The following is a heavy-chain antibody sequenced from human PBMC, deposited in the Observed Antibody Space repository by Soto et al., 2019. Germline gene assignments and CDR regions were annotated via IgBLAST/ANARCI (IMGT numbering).Heavy chain of an antibody. J-gene: IGHJ6*02. Sequence: QVQLVQSAAEEKKPGASVKVSCKTSGYTFISYGIAWVRQAPGQGFERVGWISPYNDYTIYAQKLQGRVTMTAETSTIPGYIELRGLNSGDTAVYHCARGVYYYNTWGRLSHYGLDVWGQGTSVPVSS. CDR1: GYTFISYG. CDR2: ISPYNDYT. D-gene: IGHD3-10*01. CDR3: ARGVYYYNTWGRLSHYGLDV. V-gene: IGHV1-18*01.